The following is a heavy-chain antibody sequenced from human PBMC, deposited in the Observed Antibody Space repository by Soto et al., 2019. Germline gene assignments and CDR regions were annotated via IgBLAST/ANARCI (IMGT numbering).Heavy chain of an antibody. J-gene: IGHJ6*02. CDR1: GFSFRVYS. CDR2: ILYDGSNK. Sequence: GGSVRRSCTASGFSFRVYSMHWVRQAPGKGLEWVAVILYDGSNKHFADSVTGRFTVARDNSNYTFYVQMDRLRGEDTAVYYCARERILGSLSVHDSHGMHVWGQGTTVTVS. CDR3: ARERILGSLSVHDSHGMHV. D-gene: IGHD3-16*01. V-gene: IGHV3-33*01.